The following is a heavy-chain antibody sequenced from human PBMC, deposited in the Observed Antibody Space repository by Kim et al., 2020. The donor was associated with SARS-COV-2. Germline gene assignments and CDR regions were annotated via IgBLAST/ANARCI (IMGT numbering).Heavy chain of an antibody. Sequence: GGSLRLSCAASGFTFSSYAMSWVRQAPGKGLEWVSAISGSGGSTYYADSVKGRFTISRDNSKNTLYLQMNSLRAEDTAVYYCAKDQGSSGWMTDFDYWGQGTLVTVSS. CDR3: AKDQGSSGWMTDFDY. J-gene: IGHJ4*02. CDR1: GFTFSSYA. D-gene: IGHD6-19*01. V-gene: IGHV3-23*01. CDR2: ISGSGGST.